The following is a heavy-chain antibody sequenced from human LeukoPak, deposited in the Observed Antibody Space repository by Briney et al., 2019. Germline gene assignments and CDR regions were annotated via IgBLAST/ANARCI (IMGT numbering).Heavy chain of an antibody. CDR1: GFILSPYS. J-gene: IGHJ4*02. V-gene: IGHV3-21*01. CDR3: AGDSSWYGGQVDY. D-gene: IGHD6-13*01. CDR2: ISSSSSYI. Sequence: GRSLRLSCAASGFILSPYSMHWVRQAPGKGLEWVSSISSSSSYIYYADSVKGRFTISRDNAKNTLYLQMNSLRAEDTAVYYCAGDSSWYGGQVDYWGQGTLVTVSS.